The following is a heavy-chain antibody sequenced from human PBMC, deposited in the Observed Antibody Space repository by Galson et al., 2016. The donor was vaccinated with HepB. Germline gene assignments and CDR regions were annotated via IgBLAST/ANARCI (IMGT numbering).Heavy chain of an antibody. Sequence: SLRLSCAASGFTFTDAWMTWVRQAPGRGLEWVGRIKSKTDAGTTDYAAPVKGRFTISRDDSKNTLYLQMNSLRAEDTAVYYCARADSVFDYWGQGTLVTVSS. CDR2: IKSKTDAGTT. V-gene: IGHV3-15*01. D-gene: IGHD2-15*01. J-gene: IGHJ4*02. CDR1: GFTFTDAW. CDR3: ARADSVFDY.